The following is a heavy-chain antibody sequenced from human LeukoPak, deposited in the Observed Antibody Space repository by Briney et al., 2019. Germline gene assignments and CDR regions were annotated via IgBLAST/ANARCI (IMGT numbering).Heavy chain of an antibody. D-gene: IGHD1-26*01. CDR2: IFYSGST. CDR1: GGSMSSYY. CDR3: ARQPYMLGAYYFDY. Sequence: PSETLSLACTVSGGSMSSYYWSWIRQPPGKGLEWIGYIFYSGSTNYNPSLKSRVTLSVDTSKNQFSLKLGSVTAADTAVYYCARQPYMLGAYYFDYWGQGTLVTVSS. V-gene: IGHV4-59*08. J-gene: IGHJ4*02.